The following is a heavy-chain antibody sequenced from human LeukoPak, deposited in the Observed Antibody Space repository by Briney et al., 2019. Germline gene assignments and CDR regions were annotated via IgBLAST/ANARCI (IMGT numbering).Heavy chain of an antibody. Sequence: PGGSLRLSCAASGFTFSSHWMSWVRQAPGKGLEWVANIKQDGSEKYYVDSVKGRFTISRDNAKNSLYLQMNSLRAEDTAVYYCARAGRYYYDSSGYYYSWGQGTLVTVSS. J-gene: IGHJ4*02. CDR2: IKQDGSEK. CDR3: ARAGRYYYDSSGYYYS. CDR1: GFTFSSHW. D-gene: IGHD3-22*01. V-gene: IGHV3-7*01.